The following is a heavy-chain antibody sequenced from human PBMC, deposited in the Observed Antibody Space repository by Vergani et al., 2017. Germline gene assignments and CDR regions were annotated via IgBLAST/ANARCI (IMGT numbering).Heavy chain of an antibody. J-gene: IGHJ5*02. CDR3: AREGSVAVAANNWFDP. V-gene: IGHV1-18*01. CDR2: IRPYTGHT. D-gene: IGHD6-19*01. Sequence: QVQLVQSGAELKKPGASVSVSCKGSSHTFQTYGISWVRQAPGKGLEWMAWIRPYTGHTIYAQKFQDRVTMTADTSTNTAYMELRSLRSDDTAVYYCAREGSVAVAANNWFDPWGQGTLVTVSS. CDR1: SHTFQTYG.